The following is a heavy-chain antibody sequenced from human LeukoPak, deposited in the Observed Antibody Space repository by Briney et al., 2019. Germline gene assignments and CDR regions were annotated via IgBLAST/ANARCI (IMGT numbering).Heavy chain of an antibody. CDR1: GFTFSSYA. D-gene: IGHD5-12*01. J-gene: IGHJ1*01. Sequence: PGGSLRLSCAASGFTFSSYAMSWVRQAPGKGLEWVSAITASGGTTFFADSVMGRFTISRDNSKNTMFLQMNSLRAEDTAVYYCARQNLVATKSPHEYFHYWGQGTLVTVSS. V-gene: IGHV3-23*01. CDR3: ARQNLVATKSPHEYFHY. CDR2: ITASGGTT.